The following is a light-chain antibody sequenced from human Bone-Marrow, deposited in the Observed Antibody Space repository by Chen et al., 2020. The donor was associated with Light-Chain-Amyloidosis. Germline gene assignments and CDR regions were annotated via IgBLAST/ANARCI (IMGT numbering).Light chain of an antibody. CDR2: RNN. CDR3: AAWDGSLSGYV. Sequence: QSVLTTPPSASGPPGQRDTISCSGASSNIGLNYVYWYQHFPGAAPKLLIHRNNQRPSGVPHRFSASQSGNSAVVAIRGLRSQDEADDYCAAWDGSLSGYVFGTGTKVIVL. V-gene: IGLV1-47*01. J-gene: IGLJ1*01. CDR1: SSNIGLNY.